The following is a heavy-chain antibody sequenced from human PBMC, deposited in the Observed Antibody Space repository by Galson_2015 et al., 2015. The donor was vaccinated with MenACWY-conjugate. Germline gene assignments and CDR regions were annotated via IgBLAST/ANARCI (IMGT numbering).Heavy chain of an antibody. Sequence: SCPAPCSPVRPPPLSWLLPSPGQGLEWLGRIIPIIAMPRYGPKFRGRVTITADMVTSTTYMQLDSPTSDDTAVYYCARRNCSDAASPFDSWGQGTLVTVSS. V-gene: IGHV1-69*02. D-gene: IGHD2-15*01. CDR1: CSPVRPPP. CDR2: IIPIIAMP. CDR3: ARRNCSDAASPFDS. J-gene: IGHJ4*02.